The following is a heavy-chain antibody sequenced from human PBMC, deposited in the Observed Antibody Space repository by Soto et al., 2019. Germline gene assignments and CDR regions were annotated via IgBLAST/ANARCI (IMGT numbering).Heavy chain of an antibody. CDR2: IFPGDSDT. CDR3: ATGYATGPDAFDI. CDR1: GYNFANYW. Sequence: GESLKTSGKGSGYNFANYWIGWVRQMPGKGLEWMGMIFPGDSDTKNSPSLQGQITMSVDKSDSSAYLQWRSLKASDTAMYYCATGYATGPDAFDIWGQGTMVTVSS. D-gene: IGHD2-8*01. V-gene: IGHV5-51*06. J-gene: IGHJ3*02.